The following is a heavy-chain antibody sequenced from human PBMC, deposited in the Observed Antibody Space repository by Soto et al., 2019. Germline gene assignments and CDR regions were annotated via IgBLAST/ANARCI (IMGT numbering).Heavy chain of an antibody. Sequence: GASVKVSCKDSGYTFTSYCISWVRQAPGQGLEWMGIINPSVGSTSYAQKFQGRVTITTDKSTGTAYMELNRLRSEDTAVYYCVSVSPNGSTFSGYDGIDYWGQGTLDTVSS. CDR2: INPSVGST. CDR1: GYTFTSYC. D-gene: IGHD5-12*01. CDR3: VSVSPNGSTFSGYDGIDY. J-gene: IGHJ4*02. V-gene: IGHV1-46*01.